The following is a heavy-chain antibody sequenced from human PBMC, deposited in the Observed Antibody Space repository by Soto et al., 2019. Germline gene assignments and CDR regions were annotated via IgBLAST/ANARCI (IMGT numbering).Heavy chain of an antibody. CDR3: ARGGGTYGSYYYAMDV. J-gene: IGHJ6*02. CDR2: INSDGSST. CDR1: GFTFSTYW. D-gene: IGHD3-10*01. V-gene: IGHV3-74*01. Sequence: VQLVESGGGLVQPGGSLRLSCAASGFTFSTYWVHWVRQAPGKGLVWVSRINSDGSSTNYADSVKGRFTISRDNAKNTLFLQINSLRAEDTAVYYCARGGGTYGSYYYAMDVWGQGTTVTVSS.